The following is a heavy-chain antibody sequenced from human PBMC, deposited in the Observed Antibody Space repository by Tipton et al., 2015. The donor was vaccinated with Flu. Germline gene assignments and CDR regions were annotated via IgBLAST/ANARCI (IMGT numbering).Heavy chain of an antibody. V-gene: IGHV3-23*01. CDR1: GFTFSSYA. D-gene: IGHD3-22*01. CDR3: AKGDSGGYCSELDY. J-gene: IGHJ4*02. Sequence: SLRLSCAASGFTFSSYAMSWVRQAPGKGLEWVSFISAKSASSYYAHSVKGRFTISRDNSKNTLYLQMNSLSAEDTAVYYCAKGDSGGYCSELDYWGQGTLVTVSS. CDR2: ISAKSASS.